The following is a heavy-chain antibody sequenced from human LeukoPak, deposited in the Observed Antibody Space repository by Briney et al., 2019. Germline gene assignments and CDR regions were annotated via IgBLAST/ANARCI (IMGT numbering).Heavy chain of an antibody. CDR2: IYYSGST. CDR3: ARLELELRAWFDP. CDR1: GGSISSSSYY. D-gene: IGHD1-7*01. V-gene: IGHV4-39*07. Sequence: SKTLSLTCTVSGGSISSSSYYWGWIRQPPGKGLEWIGSIYYSGSTYYNPSLKSRVTISVDTSKNQFSLKLSSVTAADTAVYYCARLELELRAWFDPWGQGTLVTVSS. J-gene: IGHJ5*02.